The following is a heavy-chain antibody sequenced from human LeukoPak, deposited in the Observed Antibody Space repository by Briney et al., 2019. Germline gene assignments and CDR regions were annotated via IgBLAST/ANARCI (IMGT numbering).Heavy chain of an antibody. V-gene: IGHV4-61*08. J-gene: IGHJ4*02. CDR2: IYYSGST. Sequence: SGPALVKPTQTLTLTCTFSGFSLSTSGMCVSWIRQPPGKGLEWIGYIYYSGSTNYNPSLQSRVTISVDTSKNQFSLKLTSVTAADTAVYYCARHGRAGGDYWGQGILVTVSS. CDR1: GFSLSTSGMC. D-gene: IGHD6-13*01. CDR3: ARHGRAGGDY.